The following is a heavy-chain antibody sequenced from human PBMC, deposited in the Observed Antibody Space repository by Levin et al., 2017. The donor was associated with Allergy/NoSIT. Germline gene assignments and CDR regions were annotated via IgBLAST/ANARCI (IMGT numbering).Heavy chain of an antibody. CDR3: ARSLYRSAWHRRHDAFDI. J-gene: IGHJ3*02. Sequence: GGSLRLSCAASGFTFSSSWMTWVRQAPGKGLEWVANIKEDGREVYYVDSLKGRFTISRDNAKNSLYLQINSLMAEDTAVYYCARSLYRSAWHRRHDAFDIWGKGTMVTVSS. D-gene: IGHD6-19*01. CDR1: GFTFSSSW. V-gene: IGHV3-7*01. CDR2: IKEDGREV.